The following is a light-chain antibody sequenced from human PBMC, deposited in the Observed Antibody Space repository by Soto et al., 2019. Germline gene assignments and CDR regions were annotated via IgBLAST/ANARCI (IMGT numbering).Light chain of an antibody. CDR1: QSVSSN. CDR2: GAS. CDR3: QQSSSYPLT. V-gene: IGKV3-15*01. J-gene: IGKJ4*01. Sequence: DIVVTQSASTLSVSQGERATLSCRASQSVSSNLAWYQQKPGQAPRLLIYGASTRATGIPARFSGSGSGTDFTLTICCLEPEDFAVYYCQQSSSYPLTFGGGTKVDIK.